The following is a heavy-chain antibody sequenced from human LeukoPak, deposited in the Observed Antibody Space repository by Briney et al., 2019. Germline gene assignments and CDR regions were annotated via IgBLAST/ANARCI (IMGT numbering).Heavy chain of an antibody. CDR2: ISYDGTNK. CDR1: GFTFSSYA. Sequence: GGSLRLSCAASGFTFSSYAMHWVRHAPGKGLERVAVISYDGTNKYYANSVKGRFTISRDNSKNTLYLQMNSLRAEDTAVYYCARDRAAMAYYYYYGMDVWGQGTTVTVSS. V-gene: IGHV3-30-3*01. D-gene: IGHD5-18*01. J-gene: IGHJ6*02. CDR3: ARDRAAMAYYYYYGMDV.